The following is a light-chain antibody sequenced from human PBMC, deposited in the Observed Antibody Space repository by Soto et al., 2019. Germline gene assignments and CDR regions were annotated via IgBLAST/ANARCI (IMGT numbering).Light chain of an antibody. Sequence: IQMTQSPSSLSDSVRDRVTITCRASQGVSTWLAWDQQKPGKAPNLLIYTASSLQSGVPSRFSGSGSGTDFTLTISRLEPEDFAVYYCQQYGSSPWTFGQGTKVDI. CDR3: QQYGSSPWT. J-gene: IGKJ1*01. CDR1: QGVSTW. V-gene: IGKV1-12*01. CDR2: TAS.